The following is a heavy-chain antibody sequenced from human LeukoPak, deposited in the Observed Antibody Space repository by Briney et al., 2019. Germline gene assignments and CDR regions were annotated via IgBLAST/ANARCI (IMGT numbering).Heavy chain of an antibody. CDR1: GFTFSSYA. J-gene: IGHJ4*02. Sequence: GGSLRLSCAASGFTFSSYAMSWVRQAPGKGLEWVSGISGSGDNTYYADSVKGRFTISRDNSKNTLYVQVNSLGTEDTAVYYCARGSYYDSSGSRYDYWGQGTLVTASS. D-gene: IGHD3-22*01. CDR3: ARGSYYDSSGSRYDY. CDR2: ISGSGDNT. V-gene: IGHV3-23*01.